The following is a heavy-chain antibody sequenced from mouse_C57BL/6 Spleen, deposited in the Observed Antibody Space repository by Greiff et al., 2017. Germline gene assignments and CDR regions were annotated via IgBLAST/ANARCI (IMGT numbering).Heavy chain of an antibody. Sequence: EVKLMESGGGLVQPGGSLSLSCAASGFTFPDYYMSWVRQPPGKALEWLGFIRNKANGYTTEYSASVKGRFTISRDTSQSILYLHMNALRAEDSATYYCASLSWDDYLDYWGQGTTLTVSS. CDR3: ASLSWDDYLDY. CDR2: IRNKANGYTT. J-gene: IGHJ2*01. CDR1: GFTFPDYY. V-gene: IGHV7-3*01. D-gene: IGHD4-1*01.